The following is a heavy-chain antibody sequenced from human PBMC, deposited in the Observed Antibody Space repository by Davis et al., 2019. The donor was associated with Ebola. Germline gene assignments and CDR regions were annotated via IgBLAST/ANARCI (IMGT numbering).Heavy chain of an antibody. D-gene: IGHD2-15*01. J-gene: IGHJ6*02. V-gene: IGHV3-23*01. Sequence: GESLKISCAASGFTFSNYAMSWVRQAPGKGLEWVSTISGSGTSTFYADSVKGRFTISRDNSKNTLYLQMNSLRAEDTAVYYCAKVVATPTGYYYGMDVWGQGTTVTVSS. CDR3: AKVVATPTGYYYGMDV. CDR1: GFTFSNYA. CDR2: ISGSGTST.